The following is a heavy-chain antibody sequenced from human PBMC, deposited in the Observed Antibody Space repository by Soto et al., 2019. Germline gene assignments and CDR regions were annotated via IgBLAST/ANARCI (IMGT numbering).Heavy chain of an antibody. CDR1: GFNLRSYA. Sequence: EVPLLESGGGLVQPGGSLRLSCAASGFNLRSYAMSWVRQAPGKGLEWVSAISGSGGSTYYADSVKVRFTISRDNSKNPRKLQMNSLRAEDTAVYYCAKGGSSGWYGDYWGQGTLVTVSS. CDR2: ISGSGGST. CDR3: AKGGSSGWYGDY. V-gene: IGHV3-23*01. J-gene: IGHJ4*02. D-gene: IGHD6-19*01.